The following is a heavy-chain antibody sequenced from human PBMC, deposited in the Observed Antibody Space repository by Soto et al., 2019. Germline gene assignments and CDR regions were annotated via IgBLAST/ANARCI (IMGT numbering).Heavy chain of an antibody. D-gene: IGHD5-18*01. V-gene: IGHV3-33*01. J-gene: IGHJ4*02. CDR3: AREDTAMDSLDY. CDR1: GFTFSSYG. Sequence: QVQLVESGGGVVQPGRSLRLSCAASGFTFSSYGMHWVRQAPGKGLEWVAVIWYDGSNKYYADSVKGRFTISRDNSKNTLYLQMNSLRAEDTAVYYCAREDTAMDSLDYWGQGTLVTVSS. CDR2: IWYDGSNK.